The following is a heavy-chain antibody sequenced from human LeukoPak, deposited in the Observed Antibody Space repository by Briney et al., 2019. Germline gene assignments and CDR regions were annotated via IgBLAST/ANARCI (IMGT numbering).Heavy chain of an antibody. D-gene: IGHD3-3*01. Sequence: SVKVSCKASGYTFTGYYMHWVRQAPGQGLEWMGGIIPIFGTANYAQKFQGRVTITTDESTSTAYMELSSLRSEDTAVYYCARGSYLEWPSHYYMDVWGKGTTVTVSS. CDR1: GYTFTGYY. CDR2: IIPIFGTA. J-gene: IGHJ6*03. CDR3: ARGSYLEWPSHYYMDV. V-gene: IGHV1-69*05.